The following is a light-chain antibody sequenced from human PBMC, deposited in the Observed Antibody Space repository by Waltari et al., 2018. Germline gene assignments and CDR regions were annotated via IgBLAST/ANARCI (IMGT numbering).Light chain of an antibody. J-gene: IGLJ3*02. V-gene: IGLV4-69*01. Sequence: QLVLTQSPSASASLGASVKLTCTLSSGHSSNIVAWLQQQPEKGPRFLMKVNSHGSHSKGDESPERFSGSSSGAERYLTISSVQSEDEADYYCQTGGHGTWVFGGGTKLTVL. CDR3: QTGGHGTWV. CDR2: VNSHGSH. CDR1: SGHSSNI.